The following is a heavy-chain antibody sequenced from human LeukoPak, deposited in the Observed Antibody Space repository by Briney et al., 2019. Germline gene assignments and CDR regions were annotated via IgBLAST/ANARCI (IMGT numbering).Heavy chain of an antibody. D-gene: IGHD3-22*01. J-gene: IGHJ4*02. CDR2: ISGSNGNT. Sequence: ASVKVSCKTSGYNFSNYGISWVRQAPGQGLEWMGWISGSNGNTNYAQRLQGRVIMTTDTSTTTVHMELRSLRSDDTAVYYCARVQDIEMRVEDFWGQGTLVTVSS. CDR3: ARVQDIEMRVEDF. V-gene: IGHV1-18*01. CDR1: GYNFSNYG.